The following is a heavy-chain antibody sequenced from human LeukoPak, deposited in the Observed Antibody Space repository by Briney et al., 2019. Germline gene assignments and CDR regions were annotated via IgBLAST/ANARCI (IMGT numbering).Heavy chain of an antibody. CDR1: GGSISSYY. D-gene: IGHD3-22*01. Sequence: SETLSLTCTVSGGSISSYYWSWIRQPPGKGLEWIGYIYYSGSTNYNPSLKSRVTISVDTSKNRFSLKLSSVTAADTAVYYCARGGQYYYDSSGYPDYWGQGTLVTVSS. CDR3: ARGGQYYYDSSGYPDY. J-gene: IGHJ4*02. CDR2: IYYSGST. V-gene: IGHV4-59*01.